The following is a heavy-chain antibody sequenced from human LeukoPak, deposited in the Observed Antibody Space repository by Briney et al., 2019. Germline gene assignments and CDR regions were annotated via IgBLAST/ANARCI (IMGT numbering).Heavy chain of an antibody. CDR2: INHSGST. V-gene: IGHV4-34*01. CDR1: GGSFSGYY. J-gene: IGHJ4*02. CDR3: ARVGGYYYGGY. D-gene: IGHD3-22*01. Sequence: SETLSLTCAVYGGSFSGYYWSWIRQPPGKGLEWIGEINHSGSTNCNPSLKSRVTISVDTSKNQFSLKLSSVTAADTAVYYCARVGGYYYGGYWGQGTLVTVSS.